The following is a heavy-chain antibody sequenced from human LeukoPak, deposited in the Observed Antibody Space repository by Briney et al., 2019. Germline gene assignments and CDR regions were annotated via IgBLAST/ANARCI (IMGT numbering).Heavy chain of an antibody. J-gene: IGHJ5*02. CDR3: AREMATISAWFDP. V-gene: IGHV1-69*06. CDR2: IIPIFGTA. D-gene: IGHD5-24*01. Sequence: SVKVSCKASGYTFTGYYMHWVRQAPGQGLEWMGGIIPIFGTANYAQKFQGRVTITADKSTSTAYMELSSLRSEDTAVYYCAREMATISAWFDPWGQGTLVTVSS. CDR1: GYTFTGYY.